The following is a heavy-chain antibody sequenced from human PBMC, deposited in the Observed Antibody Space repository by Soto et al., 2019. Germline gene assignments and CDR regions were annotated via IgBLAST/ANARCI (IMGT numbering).Heavy chain of an antibody. CDR1: GYTFTGYY. Sequence: ASVKVSCKASGYTFTGYYMHWVRQAPGQGLEWMGIINPSGGSTSYAQKFQGRVTMTRDTSTSTVYMELSSLRSEDTAVYYCASHIVVVTAHKIDAFDIWGQGTMVTVS. D-gene: IGHD2-21*02. CDR3: ASHIVVVTAHKIDAFDI. V-gene: IGHV1-46*01. J-gene: IGHJ3*02. CDR2: INPSGGST.